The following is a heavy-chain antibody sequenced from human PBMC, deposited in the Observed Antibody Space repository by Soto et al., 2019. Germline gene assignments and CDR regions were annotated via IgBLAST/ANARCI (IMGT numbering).Heavy chain of an antibody. CDR1: GYIFSDYG. CDR2: MSGYSGNA. D-gene: IGHD3-16*01. J-gene: IGHJ4*02. CDR3: AKRTSVITWGESNS. V-gene: IGHV1-18*04. Sequence: QVQVMQSGAEVKKPGDSVKVSCKTSGYIFSDYGINWARQAPGQGLGWMGWMSGYSGNANLAQKFQGRVTMTTDKATRTAYMELRRLRSDDTALYYCAKRTSVITWGESNSWGQGTLVTVSS.